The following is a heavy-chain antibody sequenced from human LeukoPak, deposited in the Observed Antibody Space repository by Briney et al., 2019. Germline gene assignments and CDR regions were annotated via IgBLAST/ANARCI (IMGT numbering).Heavy chain of an antibody. CDR3: ARAGGSSGTDY. V-gene: IGHV4-59*01. Sequence: ASETLSLTCTVSGGSISSYYWSWIRQPPGKGLEWIGYIYYSGSTNYNPSLKSRVTISVDTSKNQFSLKLSSVTAADTAVYYCARAGGSSGTDYWGQGTLVTVSS. CDR2: IYYSGST. CDR1: GGSISSYY. D-gene: IGHD6-19*01. J-gene: IGHJ4*02.